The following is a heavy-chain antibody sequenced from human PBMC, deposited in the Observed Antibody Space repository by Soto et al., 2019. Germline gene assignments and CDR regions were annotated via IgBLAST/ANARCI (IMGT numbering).Heavy chain of an antibody. Sequence: SVPPYLTCPFPSNSILGSYRSCLRQPPGKGLEWIGYIYYSGSTNYNPSRKSRVTISVDTSKNQFSLKLSSVTAADTAVYYCARLLFGAANWFDPWGQGTLVTVS. D-gene: IGHD3-10*01. V-gene: IGHV4-59*01. CDR1: SNSILGSY. J-gene: IGHJ5*02. CDR3: ARLLFGAANWFDP. CDR2: IYYSGST.